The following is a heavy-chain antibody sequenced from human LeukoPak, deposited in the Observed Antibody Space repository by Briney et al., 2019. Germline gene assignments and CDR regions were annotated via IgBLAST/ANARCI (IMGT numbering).Heavy chain of an antibody. J-gene: IGHJ4*02. CDR1: GYTFTSYG. Sequence: SVKVSCKASGYTFTSYGISWVRQAPGQGLEWMGGIIPIFGTANYAQEFQGRVTITADKSTSTAHMELSSLRSEDTAVYYCARGTVVTPSYFDYWGQGTLVTVSS. CDR2: IIPIFGTA. D-gene: IGHD4-23*01. V-gene: IGHV1-69*06. CDR3: ARGTVVTPSYFDY.